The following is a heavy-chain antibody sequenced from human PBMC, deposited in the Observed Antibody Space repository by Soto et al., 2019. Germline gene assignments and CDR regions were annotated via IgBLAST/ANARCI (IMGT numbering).Heavy chain of an antibody. CDR1: GFTFGYYG. J-gene: IGHJ4*02. CDR2: IRSKRSGATP. D-gene: IGHD4-17*01. Sequence: GGSLRLSCTASGFTFGYYGVNWVRQAPGKGLEWVGFIRSKRSGATPEYPASVKGRSNISRDDSKNVAYLQMNSLNTEATAMYYFTRHSHDDYGLDFWGQGALVTVSS. V-gene: IGHV3-49*04. CDR3: TRHSHDDYGLDF.